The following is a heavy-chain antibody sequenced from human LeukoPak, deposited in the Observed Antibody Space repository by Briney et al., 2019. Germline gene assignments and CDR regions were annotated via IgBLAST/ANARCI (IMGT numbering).Heavy chain of an antibody. CDR2: IYYSGST. D-gene: IGHD1-7*01. Sequence: SETLSLTCTVSGGSISSSSYYWGWIRQPPGKGLEWIGSIYYSGSTYYNPSLKSRVTISVDTSKNQLSLQLNSVTPEDTAAYYCVRDTWEDWKYKGPLDYWGQGTLVTVSS. CDR1: GGSISSSSYY. J-gene: IGHJ4*02. V-gene: IGHV4-39*07. CDR3: VRDTWEDWKYKGPLDY.